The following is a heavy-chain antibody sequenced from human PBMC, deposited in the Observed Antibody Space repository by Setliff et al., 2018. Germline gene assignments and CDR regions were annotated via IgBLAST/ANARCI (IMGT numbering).Heavy chain of an antibody. CDR2: INPNSGGT. Sequence: ASVKVSCKTSAYSFTDYYIQWVRQAPGQGLEWMGWINPNSGGTKYSPKFQGRVAMTRDTSTSTFYMELSMLRSEDTAVYYCARGGMAAAGRKGVFEYRGQGSLVTVSS. D-gene: IGHD6-13*01. CDR3: ARGGMAAAGRKGVFEY. CDR1: AYSFTDYY. V-gene: IGHV1-2*02. J-gene: IGHJ4*02.